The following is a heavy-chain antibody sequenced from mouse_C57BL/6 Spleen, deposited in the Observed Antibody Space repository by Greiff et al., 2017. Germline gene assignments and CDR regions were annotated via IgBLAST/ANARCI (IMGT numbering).Heavy chain of an antibody. J-gene: IGHJ4*01. CDR3: ARKNLQYAMDY. V-gene: IGHV2-2*01. Sequence: VKLMESGPGLVQPSQCLSITCTASGFSLTSYGVHWVRQSPGKGLEWLGVIWSGGSTDYNAAFISRLSISTDNSTSQVFFKMNSLQADDTAIYYCARKNLQYAMDYWGQGTSVTVSS. CDR1: GFSLTSYG. CDR2: IWSGGST.